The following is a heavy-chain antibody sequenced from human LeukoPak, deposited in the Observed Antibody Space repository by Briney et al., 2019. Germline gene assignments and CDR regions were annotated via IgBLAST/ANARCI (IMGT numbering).Heavy chain of an antibody. D-gene: IGHD2-15*01. J-gene: IGHJ4*02. CDR2: ISGSGGST. CDR1: GFTFSSYA. CDR3: AKDFWYIVVVVAATPVPILDY. V-gene: IGHV3-23*01. Sequence: GGSLRLSCAASGFTFSSYAMSWVRQAPGKGLEWVSAISGSGGSTYYADSAKGRFTISRDNSKNTLYLQMNSLRAEDTAVYYCAKDFWYIVVVVAATPVPILDYWGQGTLVTVSS.